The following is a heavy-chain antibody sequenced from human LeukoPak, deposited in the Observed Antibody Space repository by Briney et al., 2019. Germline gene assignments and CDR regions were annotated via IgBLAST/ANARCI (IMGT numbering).Heavy chain of an antibody. CDR1: GGTFSSYA. D-gene: IGHD5-24*01. CDR2: IIPIFGTA. Sequence: GASVKVSCKASGGTFSSYAISWVRQAPGQGLEWMGGIIPIFGTANYAQKFQGRVTITTDESTSTAYMELSSLRSEDTAVYYSARDEGMGYYYYYMDVWGKGTTVTVSS. CDR3: ARDEGMGYYYYYMDV. J-gene: IGHJ6*03. V-gene: IGHV1-69*05.